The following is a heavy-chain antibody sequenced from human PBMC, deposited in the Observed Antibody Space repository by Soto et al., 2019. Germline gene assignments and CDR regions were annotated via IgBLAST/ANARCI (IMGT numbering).Heavy chain of an antibody. D-gene: IGHD3-10*01. J-gene: IGHJ5*02. CDR3: TRARDSGSYYPFDP. Sequence: LSLTCTVSGVSISNYYWNWIRQPPGKGLEWIGYVHHSGSTNYNPSLKSRVSMLVDTSKNQFSLKLSSVTAADTAVYYCTRARDSGSYYPFDPWGQGTLVTVSS. V-gene: IGHV4-59*12. CDR1: GVSISNYY. CDR2: VHHSGST.